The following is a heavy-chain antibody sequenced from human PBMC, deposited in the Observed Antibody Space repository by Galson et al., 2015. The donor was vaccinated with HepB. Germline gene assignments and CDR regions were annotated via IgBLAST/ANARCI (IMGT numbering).Heavy chain of an antibody. D-gene: IGHD2-2*02. CDR1: GFTVSSYA. Sequence: SLRLSCAASGFTVSSYAMHGVRQAPGKGLEGVAVISYDGSNKYNADSVKGRFTISRDNSKKTLYLLMNSQRAEDTAVYYCARGAGYCSSTSCYRDYWYLDLWGRGTLVAVS. J-gene: IGHJ2*01. V-gene: IGHV3-30*04. CDR2: ISYDGSNK. CDR3: ARGAGYCSSTSCYRDYWYLDL.